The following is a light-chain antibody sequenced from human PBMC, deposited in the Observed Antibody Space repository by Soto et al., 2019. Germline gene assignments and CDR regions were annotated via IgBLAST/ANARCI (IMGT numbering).Light chain of an antibody. CDR1: QSVSSN. CDR3: QQYHDCART. Sequence: VRTQYELKMAVSPGRIATVACRASQSVSSNLAWYQQKPGQAPSLLIYGAFTRDSGIPARFSGTGSGTEFTLTISSLQSDDFALYYCQQYHDCARTFGQGTKVDIK. J-gene: IGKJ1*01. CDR2: GAF. V-gene: IGKV3-15*01.